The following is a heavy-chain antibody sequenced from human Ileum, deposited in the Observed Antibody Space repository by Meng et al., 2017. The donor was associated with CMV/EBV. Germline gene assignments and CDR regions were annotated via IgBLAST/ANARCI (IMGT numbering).Heavy chain of an antibody. CDR2: ISSYNYI. CDR3: ARDRQPGYVGVVFDI. V-gene: IGHV3-21*01. J-gene: IGHJ3*02. CDR1: GFTFSTYT. Sequence: GGSLRLSCAASGFTFSTYTMNWIRQAPGKGLEWVSSISSYNYIYYADSMKGRFTISRDNAKSSLYLQMNSLRAEDTAVYYCARDRQPGYVGVVFDIWGQGTWVTVSS. D-gene: IGHD3-16*01.